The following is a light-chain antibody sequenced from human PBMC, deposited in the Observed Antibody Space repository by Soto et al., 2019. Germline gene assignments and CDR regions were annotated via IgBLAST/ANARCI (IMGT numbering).Light chain of an antibody. CDR1: QDISNY. V-gene: IGKV1-33*01. CDR2: DAS. CDR3: QQYDNLPPGAFT. J-gene: IGKJ3*01. Sequence: DIQMTQSPSSLSASVGDRVTITCQASQDISNYLNWYQQKPGKAPKLLIYDASNLETGVPSRFSGSGSVTDFTFTISSLQPEYIATYYCQQYDNLPPGAFTFGPGTKVDIK.